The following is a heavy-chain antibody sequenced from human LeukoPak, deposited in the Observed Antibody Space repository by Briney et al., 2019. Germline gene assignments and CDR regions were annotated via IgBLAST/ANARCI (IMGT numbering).Heavy chain of an antibody. Sequence: PGGSLRLSCVASGFTFSSYWMNWVRQAPGKGLEWVSYISSSSSTIYYADSVKGRFTISRDNAKNSLYLQMNSPRAEDTAVYYCASSGGTKVVPAAETFDPWGQGTLVTVSS. D-gene: IGHD2-2*01. CDR3: ASSGGTKVVPAAETFDP. J-gene: IGHJ5*02. V-gene: IGHV3-48*01. CDR1: GFTFSSYW. CDR2: ISSSSSTI.